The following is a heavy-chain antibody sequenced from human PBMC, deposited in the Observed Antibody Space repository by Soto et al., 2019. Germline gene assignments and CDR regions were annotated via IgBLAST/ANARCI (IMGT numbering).Heavy chain of an antibody. CDR3: ARVGGGVVIGAPTSVIDIPNPLQSLP. D-gene: IGHD7-27*01. J-gene: IGHJ5*02. CDR1: GYSFTSYA. V-gene: IGHV1-3*01. Sequence: ASVKVSCKASGYSFTSYAMHWVRQAPGQRLEWMGWLNAGNGNTKYSQKFQGKVTITRETSASTAYMELSSLRSEETAVYYCARVGGGVVIGAPTSVIDIPNPLQSLPWG. CDR2: LNAGNGNT.